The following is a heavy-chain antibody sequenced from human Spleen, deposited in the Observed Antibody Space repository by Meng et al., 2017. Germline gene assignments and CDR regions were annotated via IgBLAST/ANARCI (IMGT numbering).Heavy chain of an antibody. V-gene: IGHV3-33*01. CDR2: IWYDGDNK. D-gene: IGHD3-3*01. CDR1: GYTFTDYY. CDR3: ARDLGWVLFDY. Sequence: VRLVQSGFELKKPGASVKVACKASGYTFTDYYMHWVRQAPGKGLEWVAVIWYDGDNKYYADSVKGRFTISRDNAKNTLYLQMNSLGADDTAVYYCARDLGWVLFDYWGQGALVTVSS. J-gene: IGHJ4*02.